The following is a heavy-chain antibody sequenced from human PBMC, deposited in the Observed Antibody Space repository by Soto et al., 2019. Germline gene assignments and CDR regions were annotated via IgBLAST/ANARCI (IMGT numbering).Heavy chain of an antibody. CDR3: ARGGIAVLVDVPHWFDP. J-gene: IGHJ5*02. CDR1: GYSISSGYY. D-gene: IGHD2-15*01. Sequence: PSETLSLTCAVSGYSISSGYYWGWIRQPPGKGLDWIGRIYHSGSTYYNPSLKSRVTISVDTSKNQFSLKLTSVTAADTAVYYCARGGIAVLVDVPHWFDPWGQGTLVTAPQ. V-gene: IGHV4-38-2*01. CDR2: IYHSGST.